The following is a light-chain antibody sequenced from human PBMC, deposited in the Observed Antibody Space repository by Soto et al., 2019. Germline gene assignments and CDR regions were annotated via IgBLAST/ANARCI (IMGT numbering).Light chain of an antibody. CDR3: HSSEKSRNSSHV. V-gene: IGLV1-40*01. J-gene: IGLJ1*01. CDR1: SCNIGAGNA. CDR2: DDT. Sequence: QSVLTQPPSVSGAPGQTITSSCSGTSCNIGAGNAVPWYQHLPGTAPKLIIFDDTNRPSGVPDRFSGSRSGASASLAITGLQAHDEGDYDCHSSEKSRNSSHVFGSGTKVTVL.